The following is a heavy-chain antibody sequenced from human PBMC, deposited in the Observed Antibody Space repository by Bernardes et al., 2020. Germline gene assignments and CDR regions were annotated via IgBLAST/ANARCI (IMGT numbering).Heavy chain of an antibody. CDR3: ASHYYGPEWYFDY. D-gene: IGHD3-10*01. Sequence: ASVKVSCKASGYTFTGYYMHWVRQAPGQGLEWMGRINPNSGGTNYAQKFQGRVTMTRDTSISTAYMELSRLRSDDTAVYYCASHYYGPEWYFDYWGQGTLVTVSS. J-gene: IGHJ4*02. V-gene: IGHV1-2*06. CDR2: INPNSGGT. CDR1: GYTFTGYY.